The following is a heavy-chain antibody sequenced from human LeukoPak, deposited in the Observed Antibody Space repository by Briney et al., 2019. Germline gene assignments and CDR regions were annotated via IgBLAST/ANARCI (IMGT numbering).Heavy chain of an antibody. D-gene: IGHD6-6*01. CDR2: SSGSGGST. Sequence: GGSLRLSCASSGFTFSSYAMSWVRQAPGKGLEGGSASSGSGGSTYYADSLKGRFTISRHNSKNTLYVQMNSLSAQHTAVYHCAKHQWIAARPRPYYYYYMDVWGKGTPVTVSS. CDR3: AKHQWIAARPRPYYYYYMDV. CDR1: GFTFSSYA. J-gene: IGHJ6*03. V-gene: IGHV3-23*01.